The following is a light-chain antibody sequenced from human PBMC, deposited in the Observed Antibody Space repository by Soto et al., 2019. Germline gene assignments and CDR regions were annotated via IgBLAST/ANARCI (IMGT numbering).Light chain of an antibody. J-gene: IGKJ5*01. CDR1: QSVSSN. CDR3: QQRHNWPIT. CDR2: GAS. Sequence: ELVMPQSPATLTVSPEEIATPSSRASQSVSSNLAWYQQKPGQAPRLLIYGASTRATGIPARFSGGGSGTDFTLTISSLEPEDFGVYYCQQRHNWPITSGQGARLEIK. V-gene: IGKV3D-15*01.